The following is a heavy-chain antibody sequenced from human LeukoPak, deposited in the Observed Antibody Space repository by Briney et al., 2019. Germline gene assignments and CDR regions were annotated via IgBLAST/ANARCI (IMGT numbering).Heavy chain of an antibody. CDR2: ILLDGSKE. CDR1: GFTFSRYG. D-gene: IGHD2-15*01. J-gene: IGHJ6*02. CDR3: ARDPYCSGGSCYTYGMDV. Sequence: GGSLRLSCVASGFTFSRYGMHWVRQAPGKGLEWVAVILLDGSKEFYTDSVKGRFTISRHNSKNTLYLQMNSLRAEDTAVYYCARDPYCSGGSCYTYGMDVWGQGTTVTVSS. V-gene: IGHV3-33*01.